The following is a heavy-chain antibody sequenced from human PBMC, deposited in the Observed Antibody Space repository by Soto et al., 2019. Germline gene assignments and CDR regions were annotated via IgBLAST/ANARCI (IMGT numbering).Heavy chain of an antibody. CDR3: AYRLYAGWLTGSYYDY. CDR1: GFSLSTSGAG. CDR2: VYWDDDK. D-gene: IGHD7-27*01. J-gene: IGHJ4*02. Sequence: QITLKESGPTLVKPTQTLTLTCTFSGFSLSTSGAGVGWIRQPPPKALEWLAVVYWDDDKRYSPSLKSRLTIAKDTSKIQVVLKMTNMDPVDTATYYCAYRLYAGWLTGSYYDYWGPGTLVTVSS. V-gene: IGHV2-5*02.